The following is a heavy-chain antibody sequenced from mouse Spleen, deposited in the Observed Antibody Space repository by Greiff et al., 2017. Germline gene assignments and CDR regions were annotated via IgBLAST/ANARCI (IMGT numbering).Heavy chain of an antibody. CDR3: ASYDDGPYAMDY. D-gene: IGHD2-12*01. CDR2: ISYSGST. CDR1: GDSITSGY. J-gene: IGHJ4*01. Sequence: EVKLMESGPSLVKPSQTLSLTCSVTGDSITSGYWNWIRKFPGNKLEYMGYISYSGSTYYNPSLKSRISITRDTSKNQYYLQLNSVTTEDTATYYCASYDDGPYAMDYWGQGTSVTVSS. V-gene: IGHV3-8*02.